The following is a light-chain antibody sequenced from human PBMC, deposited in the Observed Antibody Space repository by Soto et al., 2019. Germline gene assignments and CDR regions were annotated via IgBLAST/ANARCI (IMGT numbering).Light chain of an antibody. CDR3: TSFTTISTWV. CDR1: NSDVGGYNY. Sequence: QSVLTQPASVSGSPGQSITISCTGTNSDVGGYNYVSWYQQHPGKAPKLMIYEVSNRPSGVSHRFSGSKSGSTASLTISGLQAEDEADYYCTSFTTISTWVFGGGTKVTVL. CDR2: EVS. J-gene: IGLJ3*02. V-gene: IGLV2-14*01.